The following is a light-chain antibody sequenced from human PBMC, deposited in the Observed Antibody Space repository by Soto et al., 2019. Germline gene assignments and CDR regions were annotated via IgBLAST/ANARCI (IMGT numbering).Light chain of an antibody. CDR1: SGNIASNY. V-gene: IGLV6-57*03. J-gene: IGLJ2*01. CDR3: QSYDSGNHVV. CDR2: ENN. Sequence: NFMLTQPHSVSESPGKTVTISCTRSSGNIASNYVQWYQQRPGSAPTTVIYENNQRPSGVPDRFSGSLDSSSNSASLTISGLKTEDEADDYCQSYDSGNHVVFGGGTKLTVL.